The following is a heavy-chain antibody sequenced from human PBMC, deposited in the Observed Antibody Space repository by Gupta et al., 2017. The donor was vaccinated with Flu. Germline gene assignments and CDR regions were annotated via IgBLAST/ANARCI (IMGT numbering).Heavy chain of an antibody. CDR3: ARRGKNGYDNWFDH. CDR1: SRYE. J-gene: IGHJ5*02. V-gene: IGHV4-39*01. CDR2: ILYTGRT. D-gene: IGHD3-16*01. Sequence: SRYEGGWSRQVPGKGVEWIGSILYTGRTPYSTDIKSRVTISVDTSKTQVSRKLSAGTAADKAVDYCARRGKNGYDNWFDHWGQGSRVTVSS.